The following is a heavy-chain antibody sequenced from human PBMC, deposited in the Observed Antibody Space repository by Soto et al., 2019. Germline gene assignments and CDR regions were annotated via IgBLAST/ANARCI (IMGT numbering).Heavy chain of an antibody. Sequence: PGESLKISCAASGFTFSSYWMNWVRQAPGKGLEWVANIKQDGSEKYYVDSVKGRFTISRDNAKNSLYLQMNSLRAEDTAVYYCARAGYSSGWRFDYWGQGTLVTVSS. CDR3: ARAGYSSGWRFDY. J-gene: IGHJ4*02. CDR1: GFTFSSYW. CDR2: IKQDGSEK. V-gene: IGHV3-7*02. D-gene: IGHD6-19*01.